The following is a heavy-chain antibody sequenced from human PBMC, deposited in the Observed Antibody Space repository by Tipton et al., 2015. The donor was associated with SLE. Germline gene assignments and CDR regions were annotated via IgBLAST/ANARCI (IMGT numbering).Heavy chain of an antibody. CDR1: GGTFSSYA. V-gene: IGHV1-69*06. CDR3: ATLGLESGAY. CDR2: IIPIFGTA. Sequence: QLVQSGAEVKKPGSSVKVSCKASGGTFSSYAISWVRQAPGQGLEWMGGIIPIFGTANYAQKLQGRVTMTTDTSTSTAYMELRSLRSDDTAVYYCATLGLESGAYWGQGTLVTVSS. D-gene: IGHD1-1*01. J-gene: IGHJ4*02.